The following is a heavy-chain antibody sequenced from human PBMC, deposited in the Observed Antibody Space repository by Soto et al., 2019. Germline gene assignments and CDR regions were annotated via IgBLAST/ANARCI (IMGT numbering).Heavy chain of an antibody. Sequence: GASVKVSCKASGGTFSSYAISWVRQAPGQGLEWMGGIIPIFGTADYAQKFQGRVTITADESTSTAYMELSSLRSEDTAVYYCASTEYCSGVSCQRYSMVYYYYGMAVWGQGTTVTVSS. CDR2: IIPIFGTA. CDR1: GGTFSSYA. J-gene: IGHJ6*02. CDR3: ASTEYCSGVSCQRYSMVYYYYGMAV. D-gene: IGHD2-15*01. V-gene: IGHV1-69*13.